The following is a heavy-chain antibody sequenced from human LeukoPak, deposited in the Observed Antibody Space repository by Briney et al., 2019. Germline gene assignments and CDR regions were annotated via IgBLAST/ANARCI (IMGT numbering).Heavy chain of an antibody. CDR2: ISWNSGSI. Sequence: GGSLRLSCAASGFTFDDYAMHWVRQAPGKGLEWVSGISWNSGSIGYADSVKGRFTISRDNAKNSLYLQMNSLRAEDTAVYYCARDWGLRYFDYYYGMDVWGQGTTVTVSS. V-gene: IGHV3-9*01. J-gene: IGHJ6*02. CDR3: ARDWGLRYFDYYYGMDV. D-gene: IGHD3-9*01. CDR1: GFTFDDYA.